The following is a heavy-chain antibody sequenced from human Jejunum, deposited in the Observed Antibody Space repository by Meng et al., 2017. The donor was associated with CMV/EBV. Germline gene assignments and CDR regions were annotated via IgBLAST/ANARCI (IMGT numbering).Heavy chain of an antibody. J-gene: IGHJ3*02. CDR2: IRRDGGEK. CDR1: TFSSYW. D-gene: IGHD3-3*01. V-gene: IGHV3-7*01. CDR3: ARLGDNFWSGPDAFDI. Sequence: TFSSYWMSWVRQAPGKGLGWVANIRRDGGEKYYVDSVKGRFTISRDNAENSLFLQMNSLRAEDTAVYYCARLGDNFWSGPDAFDIWGQGTMVTVSS.